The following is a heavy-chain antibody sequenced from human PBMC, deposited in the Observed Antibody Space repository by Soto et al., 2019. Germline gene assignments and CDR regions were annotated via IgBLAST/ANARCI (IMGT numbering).Heavy chain of an antibody. CDR3: RTQWLD. Sequence: EVQLVESGGGLVKPGGSLRLSCAASGFTFSDAWMSWVRQAQGKGLEWVGLIKKKTDGGTTDYVAPVKGRFTISRDDSKNTVYLQMSSLKTEATAVYYCRTQWLDWGQGTLVTVSS. V-gene: IGHV3-15*01. J-gene: IGHJ4*02. CDR2: IKKKTDGGTT. CDR1: GFTFSDAW. D-gene: IGHD6-19*01.